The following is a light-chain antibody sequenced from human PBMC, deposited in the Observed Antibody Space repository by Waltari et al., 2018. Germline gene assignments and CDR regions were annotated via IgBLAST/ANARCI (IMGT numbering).Light chain of an antibody. CDR2: DVT. V-gene: IGLV2-14*03. CDR1: SSDFCAYNH. CDR3: SSYTISDTYV. J-gene: IGLJ1*01. Sequence: QSVLTQPASVSGSPGQSIALSCTGTSSDFCAYNHFSWYHKRPGKAPTLMIYDVTNRPSGVSDPFSASKSGNTTSLTISGLQTEDEADYYCSSYTISDTYVFGTGTKVTVL.